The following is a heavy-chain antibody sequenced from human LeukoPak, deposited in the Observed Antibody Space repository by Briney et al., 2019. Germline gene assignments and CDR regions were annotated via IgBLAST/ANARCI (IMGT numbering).Heavy chain of an antibody. CDR3: AREDGYCSGGNCYSYFDS. CDR2: IKKTGSET. D-gene: IGHD2-15*01. V-gene: IGHV3-7*01. J-gene: IGHJ4*02. Sequence: PGGSLRLSCAASGLTFSHFWMRWVRQAPGKGLEWVAYIKKTGSETYYVDSVKGRFTITRDNTRNSLFLQMYSLRAEDTAVYFCAREDGYCSGGNCYSYFDSWGQGTLVTVSS. CDR1: GLTFSHFW.